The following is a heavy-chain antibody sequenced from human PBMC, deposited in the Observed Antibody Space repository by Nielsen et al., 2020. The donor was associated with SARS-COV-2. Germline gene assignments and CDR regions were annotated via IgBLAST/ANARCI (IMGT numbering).Heavy chain of an antibody. Sequence: GGSLRLSCAASGITFTDSSMHWVRQASGKGLEWIGRIRSKANIYATAYGASVKGRFTISRDDSKNTAYLQMNSLRAEDTAVYYCARESVTGTDAFDIWGQGTVVTVSS. CDR2: IRSKANIYAT. V-gene: IGHV3-73*01. D-gene: IGHD6-19*01. CDR1: GITFTDSS. J-gene: IGHJ3*02. CDR3: ARESVTGTDAFDI.